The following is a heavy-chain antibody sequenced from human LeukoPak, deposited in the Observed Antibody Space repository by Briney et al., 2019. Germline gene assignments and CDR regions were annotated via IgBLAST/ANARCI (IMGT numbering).Heavy chain of an antibody. D-gene: IGHD2-15*01. Sequence: SETLSLTCTVSGGSISSSTYYWGWIRQPPGRGLEWIGSIYYSGSTYYNPSLKSRVTISVDTSKNQFSLKLSSVTAADTAVYYCARTIVVVIAANPYPGHMDAWGKGTTVTVSS. J-gene: IGHJ6*03. CDR1: GGSISSSTYY. CDR3: ARTIVVVIAANPYPGHMDA. V-gene: IGHV4-39*01. CDR2: IYYSGST.